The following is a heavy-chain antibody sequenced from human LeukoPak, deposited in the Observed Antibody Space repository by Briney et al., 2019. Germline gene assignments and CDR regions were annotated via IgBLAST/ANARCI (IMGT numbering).Heavy chain of an antibody. J-gene: IGHJ3*02. D-gene: IGHD2-21*02. V-gene: IGHV3-21*01. CDR2: ISSSSSYI. CDR1: GFTFSNYA. CDR3: ARDQLLMVVTAHIDAFDI. Sequence: PGGSLRLSCVASGFTFSNYAMSWVRQAPGKGLEWVSSISSSSSYIYYADSVKGRFTISRDNAKNSLYLQMNSLRAEDTAVYYCARDQLLMVVTAHIDAFDIWGQGTMVTVSS.